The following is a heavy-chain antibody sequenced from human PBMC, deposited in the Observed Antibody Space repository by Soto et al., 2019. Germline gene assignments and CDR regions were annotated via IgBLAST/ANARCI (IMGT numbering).Heavy chain of an antibody. Sequence: GESLKISCKGSGYSFTSYWIGWVRQMPGKGLEWMGIIYPGDSDTRYSPSFQGQVTISADKSISTAYLQWSSLKASDTAMYYCVAAGRDYYYGMDVWGQGTTVTVSS. CDR1: GYSFTSYW. CDR3: VAAGRDYYYGMDV. J-gene: IGHJ6*02. D-gene: IGHD6-13*01. V-gene: IGHV5-51*01. CDR2: IYPGDSDT.